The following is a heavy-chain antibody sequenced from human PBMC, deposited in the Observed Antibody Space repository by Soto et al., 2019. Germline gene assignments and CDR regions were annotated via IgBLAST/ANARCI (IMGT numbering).Heavy chain of an antibody. CDR1: GGSIGSYY. CDR2: IYGGGST. V-gene: IGHV4-59*01. CDR3: ARARITLVRAIIKYNTER. D-gene: IGHD3-10*01. Sequence: SETLSLTCTVSGGSIGSYYWSWIRQPPGKGLEWIGYIYGGGSTTSNPSLQSRVTISVDTSKNQFYLNLSPVTAADTATYYSARARITLVRAIIKYNTERWGQGT. J-gene: IGHJ3*01.